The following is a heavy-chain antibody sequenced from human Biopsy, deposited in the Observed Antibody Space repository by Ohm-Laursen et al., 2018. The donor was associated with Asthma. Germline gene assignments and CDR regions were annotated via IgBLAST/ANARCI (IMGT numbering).Heavy chain of an antibody. D-gene: IGHD2-15*01. CDR2: ISYSGST. V-gene: IGHV4-61*01. CDR1: GGSVSSGSYY. J-gene: IGHJ2*01. CDR3: ARVPTTLRYFDL. Sequence: TLSLTCTVSGGSVSSGSYYWSWIRQPPGKGLAWVSYISYSGSTDYNPSLKSRLTISMDTSKNQFSLKLSSVTAADTAVYYGARVPTTLRYFDLWGRGTLVTVSS.